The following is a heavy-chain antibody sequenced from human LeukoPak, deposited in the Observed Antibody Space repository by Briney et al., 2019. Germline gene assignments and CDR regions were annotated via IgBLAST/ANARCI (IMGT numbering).Heavy chain of an antibody. CDR3: AKDATAVVGTVYMDV. J-gene: IGHJ6*03. V-gene: IGHV3-48*03. Sequence: GGSLRLSCAASGFTFSNYEMNWVRQAPGKGLEWISHISNFGDMIHYADSVEGRFTISRDNAKNSLYLQMDSLRAEDTAVYYCAKDATAVVGTVYMDVWGKGTTVTVSS. D-gene: IGHD6-13*01. CDR2: ISNFGDMI. CDR1: GFTFSNYE.